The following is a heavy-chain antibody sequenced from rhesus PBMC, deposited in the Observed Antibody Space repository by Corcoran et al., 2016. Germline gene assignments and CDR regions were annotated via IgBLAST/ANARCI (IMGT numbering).Heavy chain of an antibody. Sequence: DVQLVESGGGLVKPGGYLRLSCVASGFTFSSYVMHWVRQVPGKGLDVFSVIIESGGTIYYADSVKGRFTISRDNAKNSLFLQMNSLRAEDTAVYYCTSSGIAAAANFDYWGQGVLVTVSS. CDR3: TSSGIAAAANFDY. J-gene: IGHJ4*01. CDR2: IIESGGTI. CDR1: GFTFSSYV. D-gene: IGHD6-25*01. V-gene: IGHV3S26*01.